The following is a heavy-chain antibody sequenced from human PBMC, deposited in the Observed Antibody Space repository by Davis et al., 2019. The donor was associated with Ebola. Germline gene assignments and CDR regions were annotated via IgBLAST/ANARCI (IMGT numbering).Heavy chain of an antibody. CDR1: GGSISSYY. J-gene: IGHJ6*02. V-gene: IGHV4-59*01. CDR2: IYYSGST. CDR3: ARVGGEIYGVVSYYYYGMDV. Sequence: MPSETLSLTCTVSGGSISSYYWSWIRQPPGKGLEWIGYIYYSGSTNYNPSLKSRVTISVDTSKNQFSLKLSSVTAADTAVYYCARVGGEIYGVVSYYYYGMDVWGQGTTVTVSS. D-gene: IGHD3-3*01.